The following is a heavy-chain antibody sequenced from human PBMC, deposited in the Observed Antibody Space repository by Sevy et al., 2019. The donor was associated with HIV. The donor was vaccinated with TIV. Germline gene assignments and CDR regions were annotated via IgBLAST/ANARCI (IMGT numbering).Heavy chain of an antibody. CDR3: ARDHVKDGDLGDYYYYAMDV. D-gene: IGHD4-17*01. CDR2: ISGSDSTI. V-gene: IGHV3-11*01. CDR1: GFTFSDYY. J-gene: IGHJ6*02. Sequence: GGSLRLSCAASGFTFSDYYMSWIRQAPGKGLEWISYISGSDSTIYYADSVKGRFTISRDNAKNSLYPQMNSLRPEDTAVYYCARDHVKDGDLGDYYYYAMDVWGQGTTVTVSS.